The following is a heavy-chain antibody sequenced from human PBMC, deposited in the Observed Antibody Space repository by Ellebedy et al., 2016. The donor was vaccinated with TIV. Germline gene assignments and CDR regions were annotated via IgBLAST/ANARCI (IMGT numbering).Heavy chain of an antibody. CDR1: DGSVSNRGYY. CDR2: IHHTGST. J-gene: IGHJ6*02. V-gene: IGHV4-61*03. CDR3: AGGTHYNYGWDV. Sequence: SETLSLTXSVIDGSVSNRGYYWAWLRQAPGKGLEWIGHIHHTGSTDYNPSLKSRCSISVDTSKNHFSLKVTSVTAADTAVYFCAGGTHYNYGWDVWGQGTTVIVS.